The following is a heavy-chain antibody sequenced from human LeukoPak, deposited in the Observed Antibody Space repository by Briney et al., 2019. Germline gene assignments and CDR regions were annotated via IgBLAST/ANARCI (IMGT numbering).Heavy chain of an antibody. CDR1: GFTFSGYS. CDR2: ISSSSSCI. J-gene: IGHJ5*02. CDR3: ARDLRGLNYDFWSGYYPANWFDP. D-gene: IGHD3-3*01. V-gene: IGHV3-21*01. Sequence: KPGGSLRLSCAASGFTFSGYSMNWVRQAPGKGLEWVSSISSSSSCIYYADSVKGRFTISRDNAKNSLYLQMNSLRAEDTAVYYCARDLRGLNYDFWSGYYPANWFDPWGQGTLVTVSS.